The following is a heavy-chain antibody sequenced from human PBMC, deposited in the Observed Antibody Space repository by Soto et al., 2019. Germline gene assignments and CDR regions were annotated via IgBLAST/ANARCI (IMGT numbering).Heavy chain of an antibody. CDR2: ISWDGGST. J-gene: IGHJ6*02. V-gene: IGHV3-43D*04. D-gene: IGHD2-2*01. CDR1: GLTFEDYA. CDR3: AKVDCRSTGCYWGYYYYVMYF. Sequence: LSCAASGLTFEDYAMHWFRQAPGKGLEWVSFISWDGGSTYYADSVKGRFTISRDNSKNSLYLQMNSLRAEDTALYYCAKVDCRSTGCYWGYYYYVMYFWGQGSTVTGSS.